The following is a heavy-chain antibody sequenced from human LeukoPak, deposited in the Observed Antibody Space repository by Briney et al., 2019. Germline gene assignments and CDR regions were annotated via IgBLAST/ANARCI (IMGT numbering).Heavy chain of an antibody. CDR1: GGSISSYY. D-gene: IGHD6-13*01. J-gene: IGHJ6*03. Sequence: SETLSLTCTVSGGSISSYYWSWIRQPAGKGLEWIGEINHSGSTNYNPSLKSRVTISVDTSKNQFSLKLSSVTAADTAVYYCARGGQLVLYYYYYMDVWGKGTTVTVSS. CDR2: INHSGST. V-gene: IGHV4-59*01. CDR3: ARGGQLVLYYYYYMDV.